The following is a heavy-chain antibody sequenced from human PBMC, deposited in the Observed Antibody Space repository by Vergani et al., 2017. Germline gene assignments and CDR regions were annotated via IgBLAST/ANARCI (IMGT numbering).Heavy chain of an antibody. D-gene: IGHD4-17*01. Sequence: EVQLVETGGGLIQPGGSLRLSCAASGFTVSSNYMSWVRQAPGKGLEWVSVIYSGGSTYYADSVKGRFTISRDNSKNTLYLQMNSRRAEDTAVYYCARGWDYGDYGWYLDYWGQGTLVTVSS. CDR3: ARGWDYGDYGWYLDY. CDR2: IYSGGST. V-gene: IGHV3-53*02. CDR1: GFTVSSNY. J-gene: IGHJ4*02.